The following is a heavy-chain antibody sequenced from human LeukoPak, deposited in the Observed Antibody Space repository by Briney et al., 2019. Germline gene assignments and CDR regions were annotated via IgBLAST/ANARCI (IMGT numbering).Heavy chain of an antibody. CDR3: ARDFTMVYAFDI. V-gene: IGHV4-39*07. J-gene: IGHJ3*02. D-gene: IGHD3-10*01. CDR1: GGSISSSSYY. Sequence: PSETLSLTCAVSGGSISSSSYYWGWIRQPPGKGLEWIGSIYYSGSTYYNPSLKSRVTISVDTSKNQFSLKLSSVTAADTAVYYCARDFTMVYAFDIWGQGTMVTVSS. CDR2: IYYSGST.